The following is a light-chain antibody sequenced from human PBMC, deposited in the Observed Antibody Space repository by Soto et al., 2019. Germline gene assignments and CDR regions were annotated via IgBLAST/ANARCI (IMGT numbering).Light chain of an antibody. CDR1: SSDVGGYDY. CDR3: SSYSISTAYL. V-gene: IGLV2-14*03. Sequence: QSVLTQPASVSGSPGQSITISCTGTSSDVGGYDYVSWYQIHPGKAPKLMVFEVRNRPSGVSYRFSGSKSGNTASLTISGLHAEDEADYFCSSYSISTAYLFGTGTKVTV. J-gene: IGLJ1*01. CDR2: EVR.